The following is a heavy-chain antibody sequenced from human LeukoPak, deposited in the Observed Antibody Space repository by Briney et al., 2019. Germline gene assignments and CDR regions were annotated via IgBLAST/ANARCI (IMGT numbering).Heavy chain of an antibody. CDR2: IWYGGSNK. D-gene: IGHD6-13*01. CDR1: GFTFSSYG. J-gene: IGHJ4*02. V-gene: IGHV3-33*08. Sequence: GGSLRLSCAASGFTFSSYGMHWVRQAPGKGLEWVAVIWYGGSNKYYADSVKGRFTISRDNSKNTLYLQMNSLRAEDTAVYYCARVLSQGGIAAAGVDYWGQGTLVTVSS. CDR3: ARVLSQGGIAAAGVDY.